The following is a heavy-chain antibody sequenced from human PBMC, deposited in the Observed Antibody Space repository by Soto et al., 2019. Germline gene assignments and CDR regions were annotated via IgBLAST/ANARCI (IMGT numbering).Heavy chain of an antibody. CDR3: ARDSTTVAPDY. CDR2: ISAYNGNT. J-gene: IGHJ4*02. CDR1: GYTFTTYD. D-gene: IGHD4-17*01. V-gene: IGHV1-18*01. Sequence: ASVKVSCKASGYTFTTYDISWVRQAPGQGLEWMGWISAYNGNTNYAQKLQGRVTMTTETSTSTAYLELRSLRSDDTAVYYCARDSTTVAPDYWGQGTLVTSPQ.